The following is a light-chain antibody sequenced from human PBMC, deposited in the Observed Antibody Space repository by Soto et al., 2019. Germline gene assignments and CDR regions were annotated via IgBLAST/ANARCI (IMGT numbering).Light chain of an antibody. V-gene: IGKV4-1*01. J-gene: IGKJ1*01. Sequence: DIVMTQSPDSLAVSLGESATINCKSSQSVLYSSNNKNYLAWYQQKPGQPPKLLIYWASTRESGVPDRFSGSGSGTDFTLTISRLQAEDVAVYYCQQYYRPWTFGQGTKVEIK. CDR2: WAS. CDR3: QQYYRPWT. CDR1: QSVLYSSNNKNY.